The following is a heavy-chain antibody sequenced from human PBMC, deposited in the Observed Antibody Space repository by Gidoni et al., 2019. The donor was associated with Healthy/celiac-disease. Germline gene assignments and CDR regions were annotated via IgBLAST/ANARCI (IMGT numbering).Heavy chain of an antibody. CDR1: GGPISSYY. D-gene: IGHD3-10*01. V-gene: IGHV4-59*01. CDR3: ARGLGYITPDAFDI. CDR2: IYYSGST. J-gene: IGHJ3*02. Sequence: QVQLQESGPGLVKPSETLSLTCTVPGGPISSYYWSWIRQPPGKGLEWIGYIYYSGSTNYNPSLKSRVTISVDTSKNQFSLKLSSVTAADTAVYYCARGLGYITPDAFDIWGQGTMVTVSS.